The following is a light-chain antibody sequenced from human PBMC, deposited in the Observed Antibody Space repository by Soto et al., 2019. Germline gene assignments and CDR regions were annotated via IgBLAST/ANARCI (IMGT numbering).Light chain of an antibody. J-gene: IGKJ2*01. CDR1: QSISTY. V-gene: IGKV1-5*01. CDR3: QQYNRYSYT. CDR2: HAS. Sequence: DIQMTQSPSTLSASVGDRVTITCRASQSISTYLAWYQQKPGKAPKLLIYHASNLESGVPSRFSGSGSGTDFTLTISSLQPDDFATYYCQQYNRYSYTFGQGTKLEIK.